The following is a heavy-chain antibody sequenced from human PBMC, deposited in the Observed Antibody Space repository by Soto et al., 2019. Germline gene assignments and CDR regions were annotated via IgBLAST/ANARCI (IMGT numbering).Heavy chain of an antibody. D-gene: IGHD3-10*01. CDR3: AKTFFQRYLGEAFDY. Sequence: SETLSLTCAVSGGSISSGGYSCNWIRQPPGKGLEWIGYIYHSGSTYYNPSLKSRVTISVDRSKNQFSLKLSSVTAEDTALYYCAKTFFQRYLGEAFDYWGQGTQVTVSS. V-gene: IGHV4-30-2*01. CDR1: GGSISSGGYS. J-gene: IGHJ4*02. CDR2: IYHSGST.